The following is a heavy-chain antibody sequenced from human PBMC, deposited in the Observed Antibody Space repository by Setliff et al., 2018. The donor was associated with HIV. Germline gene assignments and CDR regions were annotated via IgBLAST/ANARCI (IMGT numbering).Heavy chain of an antibody. D-gene: IGHD3-10*01. V-gene: IGHV3-30*05. Sequence: LRLSCAASGFAFNSYGMHWFRRAPGKGLEWVAVISYDGSNKYYADSVKGRFTISRDNSKNTLYLQMNSLRAEDTAVYYCARSVIGYYYYGMDVWGQGTLVTVSS. CDR2: ISYDGSNK. J-gene: IGHJ6*02. CDR3: ARSVIGYYYYGMDV. CDR1: GFAFNSYG.